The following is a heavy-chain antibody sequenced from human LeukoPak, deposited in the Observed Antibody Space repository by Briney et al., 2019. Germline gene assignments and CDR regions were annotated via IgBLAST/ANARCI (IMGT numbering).Heavy chain of an antibody. CDR2: ISGSGGST. J-gene: IGHJ2*01. Sequence: GSLRLSCAASGFTFSSYAMSWVRQAPGKGLEWVSAISGSGGSTYYADSVKGRFTISRDNSKNTLYPQMNSLRAEDTAVYYCAKDGDYPTVVSHWYFDLWGRGTLVTVSS. CDR1: GFTFSSYA. D-gene: IGHD4-17*01. V-gene: IGHV3-23*01. CDR3: AKDGDYPTVVSHWYFDL.